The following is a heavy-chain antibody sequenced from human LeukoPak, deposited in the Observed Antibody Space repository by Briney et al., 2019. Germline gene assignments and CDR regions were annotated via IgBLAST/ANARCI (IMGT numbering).Heavy chain of an antibody. D-gene: IGHD6-19*01. J-gene: IGHJ4*02. V-gene: IGHV1-18*01. CDR3: ARDILLGSTSGWSDY. CDR1: GYIFFNYG. Sequence: GASVKVSCKASGYIFFNYGISWVRQAPGQGLEWMGWISVYNGNTNYAQKLQGRVTMTTDTSTSTAYMELRSLRSDDTAVYYCARDILLGSTSGWSDYWGQGTLVTVSS. CDR2: ISVYNGNT.